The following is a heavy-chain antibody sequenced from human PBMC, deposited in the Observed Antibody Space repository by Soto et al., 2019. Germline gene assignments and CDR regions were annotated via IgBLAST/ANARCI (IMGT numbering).Heavy chain of an antibody. Sequence: GGSLRLSCAASGFTLSSYAMSWVRQAPGKGLEWVSGISGSGGSTYYADSVKGQFTIPRDESNNTLYLQMSGLRVEDTAVYFCAKERLYSSSWKSTFDYWGQGTLVTVSS. CDR3: AKERLYSSSWKSTFDY. CDR1: GFTLSSYA. D-gene: IGHD6-13*01. J-gene: IGHJ4*02. V-gene: IGHV3-23*01. CDR2: ISGSGGST.